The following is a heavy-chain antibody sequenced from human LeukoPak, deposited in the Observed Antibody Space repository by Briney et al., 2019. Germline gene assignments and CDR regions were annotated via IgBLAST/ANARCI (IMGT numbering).Heavy chain of an antibody. CDR2: ISGSGGTI. D-gene: IGHD2-8*02. Sequence: GGSLRLSCTASGFTFSHYDMSWVRQAPGKGLEWVSGISGSGGTIFYAGSVKGRFTISRDNSKNTVFLHMNSLTAEDTAVYYCARRVLTVPYAFDIWGQGTMVTVSS. CDR1: GFTFSHYD. J-gene: IGHJ3*02. CDR3: ARRVLTVPYAFDI. V-gene: IGHV3-23*01.